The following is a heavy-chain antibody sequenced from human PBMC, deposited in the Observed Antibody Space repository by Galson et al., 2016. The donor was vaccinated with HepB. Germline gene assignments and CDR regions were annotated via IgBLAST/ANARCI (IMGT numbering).Heavy chain of an antibody. CDR3: AREDIVLIPASMNSGKNYNYYGMDV. CDR1: GYTFTGYY. D-gene: IGHD2-2*01. CDR2: INPNSGGT. Sequence: SVKVSCKASGYTFTGYYMHWVRQAPGQGLEWMGWINPNSGGTNYAQKFQGWVTMTRDTSISTAYMELSRLRSDDTAIYYCAREDIVLIPASMNSGKNYNYYGMDVWGQGTTVTVSS. V-gene: IGHV1-2*04. J-gene: IGHJ6*02.